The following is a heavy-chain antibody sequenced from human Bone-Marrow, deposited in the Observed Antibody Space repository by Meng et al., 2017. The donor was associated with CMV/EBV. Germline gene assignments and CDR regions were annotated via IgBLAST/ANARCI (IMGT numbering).Heavy chain of an antibody. D-gene: IGHD3-22*01. J-gene: IGHJ3*02. CDR2: ISSSSSYI. V-gene: IGHV3-21*01. Sequence: GESLKISCAASGFTFSSYWMHWVRQAPGKGLEWVSSISSSSSYIYYADSVKGRFTISRDNAKNSLSLQMTSLRAEDTAVYYCARDLDSSGYPPAAFDIWGQGTMVTVSS. CDR1: GFTFSSYW. CDR3: ARDLDSSGYPPAAFDI.